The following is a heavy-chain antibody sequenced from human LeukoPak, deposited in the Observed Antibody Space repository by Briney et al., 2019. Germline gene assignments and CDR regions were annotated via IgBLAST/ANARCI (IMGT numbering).Heavy chain of an antibody. Sequence: PGGSLRLSCAASGFTFISYTMHWVRQAPGKGLEWVALTSSDGDKYFADSVQGRFTISRDNSRNTVYLQLGSLRPDDTAVYYCARERGIRALYFDNWGQGTLVTV. CDR3: ARERGIRALYFDN. CDR2: TSSDGDK. J-gene: IGHJ4*02. D-gene: IGHD3-16*01. CDR1: GFTFISYT. V-gene: IGHV3-30*04.